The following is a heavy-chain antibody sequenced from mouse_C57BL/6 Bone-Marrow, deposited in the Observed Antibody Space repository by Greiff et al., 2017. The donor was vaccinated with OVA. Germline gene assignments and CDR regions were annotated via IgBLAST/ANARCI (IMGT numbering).Heavy chain of an antibody. CDR3: TRDQSPYDPYYYAMDY. D-gene: IGHD2-3*01. J-gene: IGHJ4*01. CDR1: GFTFSSYA. V-gene: IGHV5-9-1*02. Sequence: EVQLVESGEGLVKPGGSLKLSCAASGFTFSSYAMSWVRQTPEKRLEWVAYISSGGDYIYYADTVKGRFPISRDNARNTLYLQMIILKSEDTAMYYCTRDQSPYDPYYYAMDYWGQGTSVTVSS. CDR2: ISSGGDYI.